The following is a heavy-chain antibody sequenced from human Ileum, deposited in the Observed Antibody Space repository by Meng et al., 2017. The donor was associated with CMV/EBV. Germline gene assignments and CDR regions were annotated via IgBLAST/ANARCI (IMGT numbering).Heavy chain of an antibody. D-gene: IGHD2-8*01. CDR1: GFTFSCYE. J-gene: IGHJ4*02. CDR3: ARGGTKSLSYFDY. V-gene: IGHV3-48*03. CDR2: IGTSGTTT. Sequence: GESLKISCTVSGFTFSCYEMSCGRQTPGKGLEWISHIGTSGTTTYYSDSVRGRVTISRDKVKNSLYLFMENLTPEDTAVYHCARGGTKSLSYFDYFGQGAPVTVSS.